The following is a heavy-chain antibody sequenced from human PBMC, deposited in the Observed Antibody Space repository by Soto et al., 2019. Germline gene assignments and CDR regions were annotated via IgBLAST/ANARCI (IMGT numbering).Heavy chain of an antibody. V-gene: IGHV4-59*12. CDR2: IFYSGST. CDR1: GGSISSYY. Sequence: PSETLSLTCTVSGGSISSYYWSWIRQPPGKGLEWIGYIFYSGSTNYNPSLKSRVTISLDTSKNQFSLQLNSVTPEDTAVYYCARDNMVRGVIWFDYWGQGTLVTVSS. J-gene: IGHJ4*02. CDR3: ARDNMVRGVIWFDY. D-gene: IGHD3-10*01.